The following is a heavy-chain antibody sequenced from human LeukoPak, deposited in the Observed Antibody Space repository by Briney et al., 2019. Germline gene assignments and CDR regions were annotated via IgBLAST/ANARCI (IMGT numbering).Heavy chain of an antibody. V-gene: IGHV4-4*07. CDR2: IYASGTT. J-gene: IGHJ4*02. D-gene: IGHD5-18*01. CDR3: ARGGYSYGYRSDY. CDR1: GGPITSYY. Sequence: SETLSLTCTVSGGPITSYYWSWIREPAGKGLEWIGRIYASGTTNSNPSLETRVTMSLDTSKNQFSLNLSSVTAADTAVYYCARGGYSYGYRSDYWGQGTLVTVSS.